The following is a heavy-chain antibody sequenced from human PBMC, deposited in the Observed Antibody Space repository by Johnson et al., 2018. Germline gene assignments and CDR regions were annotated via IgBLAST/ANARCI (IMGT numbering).Heavy chain of an antibody. CDR1: GGSISSSSYY. J-gene: IGHJ6*03. Sequence: QEQLQEAGPGLVKPSEPLALTCTVSGGSISSSSYYWGWISQPPGKGLEWMGSSYYSGSTYYKPSRKSRVTTIVDTAKNQFSLKLSSVTAADTDVYYCARDPYGGNSYGPRLPYYYYYYMDVWGKGTTVTVSS. CDR2: SYYSGST. V-gene: IGHV4-39*07. CDR3: ARDPYGGNSYGPRLPYYYYYYMDV. D-gene: IGHD4-23*01.